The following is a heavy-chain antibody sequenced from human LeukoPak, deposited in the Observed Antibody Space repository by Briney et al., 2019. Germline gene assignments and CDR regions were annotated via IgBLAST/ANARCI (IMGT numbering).Heavy chain of an antibody. CDR2: IYYSGST. CDR1: GGSISSYY. J-gene: IGHJ4*02. Sequence: KASETLSLTCTVSGGSISSYYWSWIRQPPGKGLEWIGYIYYSGSTNYNPSLKSRVIISVDTSKNQFSLKLSSVTAADTAVYYCARAYDSSGYYYGWGQGTLVTVSS. CDR3: ARAYDSSGYYYG. V-gene: IGHV4-59*01. D-gene: IGHD3-22*01.